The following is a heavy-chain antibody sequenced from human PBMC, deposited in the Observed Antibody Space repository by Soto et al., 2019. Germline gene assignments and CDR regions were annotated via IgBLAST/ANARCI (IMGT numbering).Heavy chain of an antibody. CDR1: GFTFINYA. CDR2: ISGGGDAA. V-gene: IGHV3-23*01. D-gene: IGHD7-27*01. J-gene: IGHJ2*01. CDR3: ARKILGSTTRPDYWYFDL. Sequence: EVQLLESGGGLVQPGGSLRLSCAGSGFTFINYAMNWVRQAPGKGLESVSSISGGGDAAFFGDSVRGRFTISRDNSKNTVTLQMNSLGVGDTAVYYCARKILGSTTRPDYWYFDLWGRGTPVTVSS.